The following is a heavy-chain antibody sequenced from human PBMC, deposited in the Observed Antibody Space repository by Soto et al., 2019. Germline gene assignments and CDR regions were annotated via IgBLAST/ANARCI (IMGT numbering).Heavy chain of an antibody. V-gene: IGHV1-46*01. D-gene: IGHD6-6*01. CDR2: INPSGGST. CDR1: GYTFTSYY. J-gene: IGHJ6*02. Sequence: ASVKVSCKASGYTFTSYYMHWVRQAPGQGLEWMGIINPSGGSTSYAQKFQGRVTMTRDTSTSTVYMELSSLRSEDTAVYYCARDLAAPGGYYYGMDVWGQGTTVTVSS. CDR3: ARDLAAPGGYYYGMDV.